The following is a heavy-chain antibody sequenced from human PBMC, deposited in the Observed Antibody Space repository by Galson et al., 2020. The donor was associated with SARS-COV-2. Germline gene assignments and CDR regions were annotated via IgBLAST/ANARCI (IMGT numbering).Heavy chain of an antibody. J-gene: IGHJ6*02. CDR3: AKDIGPPMVRGNDYYYGMDV. CDR1: GFTFDDYA. CDR2: ISWNSGSI. Sequence: GGSLRLSCAASGFTFDDYAMHWVRQAPGKGLEWVSGISWNSGSIGYADSVKGRFTISRDNAKNSLYLQINSLRAEDTALYYCAKDIGPPMVRGNDYYYGMDVWGQGTTVTVSS. D-gene: IGHD3-10*01. V-gene: IGHV3-9*01.